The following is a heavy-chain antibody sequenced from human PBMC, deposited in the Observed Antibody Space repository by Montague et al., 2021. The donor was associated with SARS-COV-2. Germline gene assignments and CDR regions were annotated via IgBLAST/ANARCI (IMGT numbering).Heavy chain of an antibody. CDR3: AKCDTGYSTSCRGALDP. Sequence: SLRLSCAASGFTFSSYAMISVRQAPGKGLDWVSTIGGSGAGTYYADPVKGRFTISRHNSQNTMYLQMNSLRVEDTAVYFSAKCDTGYSTSCRGALDPWGQGTLVTVSS. J-gene: IGHJ5*02. CDR2: IGGSGAGT. CDR1: GFTFSSYA. D-gene: IGHD2-2*01. V-gene: IGHV3-23*01.